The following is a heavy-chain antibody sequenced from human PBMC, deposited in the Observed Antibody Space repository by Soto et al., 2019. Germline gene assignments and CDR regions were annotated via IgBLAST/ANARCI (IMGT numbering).Heavy chain of an antibody. CDR2: INVSFGTT. CDR1: GYTFSSSA. Sequence: SVKVSCKASGYTFSSSAMHWVRQAPGQRLEWMGGINVSFGTTNYAWRLQGRVTITADESTSTAYMVLSSLRSEDTAVYYCARGESECSGGSCLIGALDYWGQGTLVTVSS. D-gene: IGHD2-15*01. V-gene: IGHV1-69*13. CDR3: ARGESECSGGSCLIGALDY. J-gene: IGHJ4*02.